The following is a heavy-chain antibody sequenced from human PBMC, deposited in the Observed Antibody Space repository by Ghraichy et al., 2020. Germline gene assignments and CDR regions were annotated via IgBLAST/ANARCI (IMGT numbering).Heavy chain of an antibody. CDR1: GGSISSSTYY. D-gene: IGHD4-17*01. CDR2: IHYSGST. V-gene: IGHV4-39*02. J-gene: IGHJ6*02. Sequence: SETLSLTCTVSGGSISSSTYYWGWIRQPPGKGLELIGSIHYSGSTYYNPSLKSRVTISVDTSKNQFSLKLSSVTAADTAVYYCAREETVNYYYYGMDVWGQGTTVIVSS. CDR3: AREETVNYYYYGMDV.